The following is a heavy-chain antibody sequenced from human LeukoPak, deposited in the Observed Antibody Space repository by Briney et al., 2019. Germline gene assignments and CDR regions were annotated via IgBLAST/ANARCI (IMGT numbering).Heavy chain of an antibody. Sequence: PSETLSLTCTVSGGSISSYYWSWIRQPPGKGLEWIGYIYYSGSTNYNPSLKSRVTISVDTSKNQFSLKLSSVTAADTAVYYCARHALYGGNSHLDYWGQGTLVTVSS. CDR1: GGSISSYY. J-gene: IGHJ4*02. CDR2: IYYSGST. D-gene: IGHD4-23*01. V-gene: IGHV4-59*08. CDR3: ARHALYGGNSHLDY.